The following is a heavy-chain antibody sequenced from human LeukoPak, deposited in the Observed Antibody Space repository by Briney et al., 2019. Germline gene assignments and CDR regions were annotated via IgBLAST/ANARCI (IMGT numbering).Heavy chain of an antibody. CDR2: ISAYNGNT. Sequence: ASVKVSCKASGYTFTSYGISWVRQAPGQGLEWMGWISAYNGNTNYAQKLQGRVTMTTDTSTSTAYMELRSLRSDDTAVYYCARLDLYYDFWSGYLDYWGQGTLVTVSS. CDR1: GYTFTSYG. V-gene: IGHV1-18*01. J-gene: IGHJ4*02. CDR3: ARLDLYYDFWSGYLDY. D-gene: IGHD3-3*01.